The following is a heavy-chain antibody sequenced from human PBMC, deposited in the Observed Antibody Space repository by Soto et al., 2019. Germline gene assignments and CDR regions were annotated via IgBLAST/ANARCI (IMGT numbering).Heavy chain of an antibody. V-gene: IGHV4-34*01. J-gene: IGHJ4*02. CDR2: INHIGST. CDR1: GGSFIGYY. CDR3: ERGVYYYDSSGYLYYFDY. D-gene: IGHD3-22*01. Sequence: SETLSLTCAVYGGSFIGYYWSWIRQPPGKGLEWIGEINHIGSTNYNPSLKSRVTISVDTSKNQFSLKLSSVTAADKAVYYCERGVYYYDSSGYLYYFDYWGQGTLVTVSS.